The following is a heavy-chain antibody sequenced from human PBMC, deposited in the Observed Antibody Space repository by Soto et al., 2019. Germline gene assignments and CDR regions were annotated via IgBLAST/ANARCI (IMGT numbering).Heavy chain of an antibody. CDR2: MYNTGST. D-gene: IGHD2-21*02. V-gene: IGHV4-59*01. Sequence: QVRLQESGPGLVKPSETLSLTCTVSGGSISSYYWSWIRQPPGKGLEWIGYMYNTGSTIYNPSLKSRDTISVDTSKNQFSLKLQCVSAADTSVYYCARDLWGYCGADCYPLDVWGQGTTVTVSS. CDR1: GGSISSYY. CDR3: ARDLWGYCGADCYPLDV. J-gene: IGHJ6*02.